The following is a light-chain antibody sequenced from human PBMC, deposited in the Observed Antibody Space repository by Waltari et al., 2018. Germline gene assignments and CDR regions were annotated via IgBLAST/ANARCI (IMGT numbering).Light chain of an antibody. CDR2: GKN. V-gene: IGLV3-19*01. CDR1: CIRTYY. J-gene: IGLJ2*01. CDR3: SSRELSGHVV. Sequence: SSDLTQDPDVSVALGQTVRITCQGDCIRTYYCNWCRQKPGQAPELVIYGKNNRPSGIPDRFSASSSENTASLISTGAQAEDEADYYCSSRELSGHVVFGGGTRLTVL.